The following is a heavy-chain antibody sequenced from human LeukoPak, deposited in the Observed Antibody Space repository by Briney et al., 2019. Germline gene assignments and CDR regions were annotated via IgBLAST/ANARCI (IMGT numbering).Heavy chain of an antibody. J-gene: IGHJ4*02. V-gene: IGHV3-48*02. CDR2: IKNDVITT. CDR3: ATSRGYNSGYRALELPPSPID. Sequence: GGSLRLSCAASGFSFSTSSMHWVRQTPGKGLEWISYIKNDVITTSYAASVRGRFTFARDNDKNLMYLQMNNLRDEDTPAYYCATSRGYNSGYRALELPPSPIDWGQGTLVTVSS. CDR1: GFSFSTSS. D-gene: IGHD5-18*01.